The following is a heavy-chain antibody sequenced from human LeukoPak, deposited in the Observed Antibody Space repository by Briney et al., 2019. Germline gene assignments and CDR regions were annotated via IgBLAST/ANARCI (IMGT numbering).Heavy chain of an antibody. J-gene: IGHJ5*02. CDR2: IHNSGST. CDR3: AREIRAYYYDSSGYDPPNWFDP. D-gene: IGHD3-22*01. V-gene: IGHV4-59*02. CDR1: GRSVSSYY. Sequence: PSQTLSLTCTVSGRSVSSYYWSWIRQPPGKGLEWIGYIHNSGSTNYNASLKSRVTISVDTSKNQFSLKLSSVTAADTAVYYCAREIRAYYYDSSGYDPPNWFDPWGQGTLVTVSS.